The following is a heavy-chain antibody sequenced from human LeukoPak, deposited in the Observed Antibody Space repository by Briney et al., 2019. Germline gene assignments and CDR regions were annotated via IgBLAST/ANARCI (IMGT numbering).Heavy chain of an antibody. CDR1: GGSVSSGSNY. CDR3: ARDRYYYDTGSYFFFDL. J-gene: IGHJ2*01. Sequence: SDTLSLTCTVSGGSVSSGSNYWSRIRQPPWKGLEWIGYIYYSGSTNFPPSIKSRVTISVDTSKNQFSLKLSSVTAADTAVYYCARDRYYYDTGSYFFFDLWGRGTLVTVSS. D-gene: IGHD3-22*01. V-gene: IGHV4-61*01. CDR2: IYYSGST.